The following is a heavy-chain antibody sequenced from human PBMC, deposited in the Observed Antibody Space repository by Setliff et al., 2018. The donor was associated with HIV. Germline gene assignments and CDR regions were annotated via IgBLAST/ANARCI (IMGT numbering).Heavy chain of an antibody. D-gene: IGHD2-15*01. V-gene: IGHV1-18*01. CDR2: IGTYNGNT. CDR1: GYTFTNFG. CDR3: ARDDVGYCSGGSCYHLFDTFDI. J-gene: IGHJ3*02. Sequence: ASVKVSCKASGYTFTNFGITWVRQAPGQGLEWMGWIGTYNGNTNYARKLQGRVTMTTDTSTSTAYMELRSLRSDDTAVYYCARDDVGYCSGGSCYHLFDTFDIWGQGTVVTVSS.